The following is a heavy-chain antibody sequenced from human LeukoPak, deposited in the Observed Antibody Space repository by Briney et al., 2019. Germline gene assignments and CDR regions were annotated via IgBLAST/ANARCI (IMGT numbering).Heavy chain of an antibody. V-gene: IGHV1-18*04. J-gene: IGHJ5*02. D-gene: IGHD3-10*01. Sequence: ASVKVSCKASGYTFTSCGISWVRQAPGQGLEWMGWISAYNGNTNYAQKLQGRVTMTTDTSTSTAYMELRSLRSDDTAVYYCARKTDSWFGELFWFDPWGQGTLVTVSS. CDR1: GYTFTSCG. CDR3: ARKTDSWFGELFWFDP. CDR2: ISAYNGNT.